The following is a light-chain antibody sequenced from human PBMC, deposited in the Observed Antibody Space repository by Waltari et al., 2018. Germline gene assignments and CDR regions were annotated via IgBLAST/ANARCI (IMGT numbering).Light chain of an antibody. CDR3: QQYGSSPGT. V-gene: IGKV3-20*01. J-gene: IGKJ1*01. Sequence: EIVLTQSPGNLSLSAGERATLSCRASQSVTTNYLAWYQQNPGQAPRLLIYGASNRATGIPDRFTGSGSGTDFTLTISRLEPEDFAVYYCQQYGSSPGTFGQGTKVEIK. CDR1: QSVTTNY. CDR2: GAS.